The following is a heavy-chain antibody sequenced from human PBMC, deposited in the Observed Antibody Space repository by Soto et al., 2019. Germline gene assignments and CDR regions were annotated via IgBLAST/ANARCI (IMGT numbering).Heavy chain of an antibody. D-gene: IGHD6-19*01. CDR1: GFTFSSYA. J-gene: IGHJ4*02. CDR3: AEDRQCLANDLDY. Sequence: GGSLRLSCAASGFTFSSYAMSWVRQAPGKRLEWVSAISGSGGSTYYADSVKCRFTISRENSKNTLYLQMNSLRAEDTAVYYCAEDRQCLANDLDYWGQGTLVTVSS. CDR2: ISGSGGST. V-gene: IGHV3-23*01.